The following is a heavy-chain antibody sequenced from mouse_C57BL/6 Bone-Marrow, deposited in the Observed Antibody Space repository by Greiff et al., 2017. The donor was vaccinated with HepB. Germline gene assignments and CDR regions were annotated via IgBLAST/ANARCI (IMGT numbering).Heavy chain of an antibody. V-gene: IGHV1-72*01. D-gene: IGHD3-2*02. Sequence: QVQLQQPGAELVKPGASVKLSCKASGYTFTSYWMHWVKQRPGRGLEWIGRIDPKSGGTKYNEKFKSKATLTVDKPSSTAYMQLSSLTSEDSAVYYCAATAQATLGAMDYWGQGTSVTVSS. CDR1: GYTFTSYW. CDR3: AATAQATLGAMDY. CDR2: IDPKSGGT. J-gene: IGHJ4*01.